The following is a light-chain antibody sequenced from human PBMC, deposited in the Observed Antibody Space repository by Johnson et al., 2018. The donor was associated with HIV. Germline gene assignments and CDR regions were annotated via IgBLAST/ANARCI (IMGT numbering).Light chain of an antibody. Sequence: QSLLTQPPSVSAATGQKVTISCSGSSSNIGNNYVSWYQQLPGTAPKLLIYENNKRPSGIPDRFSGSKSGTSATLGITGLQTGDEADYYCGTWDSSLSAYVFGTGTKVTVL. CDR2: ENN. J-gene: IGLJ1*01. CDR3: GTWDSSLSAYV. CDR1: SSNIGNNY. V-gene: IGLV1-51*02.